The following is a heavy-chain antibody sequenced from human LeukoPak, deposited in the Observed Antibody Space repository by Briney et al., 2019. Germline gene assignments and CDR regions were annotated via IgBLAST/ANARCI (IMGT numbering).Heavy chain of an antibody. CDR3: ARDGIAAAGGMDV. J-gene: IGHJ6*02. D-gene: IGHD6-13*01. CDR2: ISSSSSYI. CDR1: GFTFSSYA. Sequence: GGSLRLSCAASGFTFSSYAMSWVRQAPGKGLEWVSSISSSSSYIYYADSVKGRFTISRDNAKNSLYLQMNSLRAEDTAVYYCARDGIAAAGGMDVWGQGTTVTVSS. V-gene: IGHV3-21*01.